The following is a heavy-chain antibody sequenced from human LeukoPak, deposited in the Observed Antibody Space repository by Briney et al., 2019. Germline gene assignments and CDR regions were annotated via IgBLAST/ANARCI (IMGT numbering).Heavy chain of an antibody. CDR1: GFSFSATW. CDR2: ITSDGFST. Sequence: GGSLRLSCAASGFSFSATWMHWVRQSPGKGLVWVARITSDGFSTTYAESVKGRFTISRESAKNSLYLQMNSLRDGDTAVYYCARSVPGGRGWTGSIEFWGQGTLVTVSS. V-gene: IGHV3-74*03. D-gene: IGHD6-19*01. CDR3: ARSVPGGRGWTGSIEF. J-gene: IGHJ4*02.